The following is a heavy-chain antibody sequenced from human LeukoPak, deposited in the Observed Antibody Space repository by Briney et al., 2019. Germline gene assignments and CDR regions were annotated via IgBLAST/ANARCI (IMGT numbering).Heavy chain of an antibody. CDR1: GFTFRSYS. CDR2: ISSSSNYI. V-gene: IGHV3-21*01. Sequence: GGSLRLSCAASGFTFRSYSINWVRQAAGKGLEWVSSISSSSNYIYYADSVKGRFSISRDNAKNSLYLQMNSLRAEDTAVYYCARGVGWEVQPYYYGMDVWGPGTTVTVPS. CDR3: ARGVGWEVQPYYYGMDV. J-gene: IGHJ6*02. D-gene: IGHD1-26*01.